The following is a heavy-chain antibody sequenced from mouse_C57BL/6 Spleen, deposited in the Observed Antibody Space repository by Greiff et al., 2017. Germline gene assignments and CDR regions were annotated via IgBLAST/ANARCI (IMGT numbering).Heavy chain of an antibody. CDR3: ASRSYGSSPYWYFGV. CDR1: GYTFTSYW. J-gene: IGHJ1*03. Sequence: QVQLQQPGAELVKPGASVKLSCKASGYTFTSYWMQWVKQRPGQGLEWIGEIDPSDSYTNYNQKFKGKATLTVDTSSSSAYMQLSSLTSEDSAVCYYASRSYGSSPYWYFGVWGTGTTVTVSS. CDR2: IDPSDSYT. V-gene: IGHV1-50*01. D-gene: IGHD1-1*01.